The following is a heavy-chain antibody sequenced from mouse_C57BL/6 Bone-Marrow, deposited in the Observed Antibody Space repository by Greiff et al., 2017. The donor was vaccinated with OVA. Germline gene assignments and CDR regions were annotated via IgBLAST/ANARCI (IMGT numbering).Heavy chain of an antibody. CDR2: IYPGSGST. CDR3: ARSSSGYEAWFAY. J-gene: IGHJ3*01. V-gene: IGHV1-55*01. D-gene: IGHD3-2*02. CDR1: GYTFTSYW. Sequence: QVQLQQPGAELVKPGASVKMSCKASGYTFTSYWITWVKQRPGQGLEWIGDIYPGSGSTNYNEKLTSKATLTVYTSSSTAYMQLSNLTSEDSAVYYCARSSSGYEAWFAYWGQGTLVTVSA.